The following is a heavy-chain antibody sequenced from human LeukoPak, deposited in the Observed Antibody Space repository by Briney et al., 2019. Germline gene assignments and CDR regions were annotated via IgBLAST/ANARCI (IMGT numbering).Heavy chain of an antibody. D-gene: IGHD6-19*01. V-gene: IGHV3-33*08. Sequence: GGSLRLSCAASGFTFSSYAMSWVRQAPGKGLEWVAVIWYDGSNKYYADSVKGRFTISRDNSKNTLYLQMNSLRAEDTAVYYCARDSGERAVATDAFDIWGQGTMVTVSS. J-gene: IGHJ3*02. CDR2: IWYDGSNK. CDR3: ARDSGERAVATDAFDI. CDR1: GFTFSSYA.